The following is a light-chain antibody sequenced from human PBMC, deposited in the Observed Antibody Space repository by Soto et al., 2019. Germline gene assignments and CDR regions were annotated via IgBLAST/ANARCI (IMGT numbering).Light chain of an antibody. Sequence: QSALTQPASVSGSPGQSIAISCTGTSSDVGGYNYVSWYQQHPGKVPKLMIYEVSNRPSGVSTRFSGSKSGNTASLTISGLQAEDEAHYYCSSYTTSSTYVFGTGTKLTVL. V-gene: IGLV2-14*01. CDR1: SSDVGGYNY. J-gene: IGLJ1*01. CDR3: SSYTTSSTYV. CDR2: EVS.